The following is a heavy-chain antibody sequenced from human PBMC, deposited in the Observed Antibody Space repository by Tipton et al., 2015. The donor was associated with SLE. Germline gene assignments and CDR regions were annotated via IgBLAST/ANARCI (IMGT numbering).Heavy chain of an antibody. CDR3: AKDLGITISEGFDY. J-gene: IGHJ4*02. CDR2: ISWNSGSI. Sequence: SLRLSCAASGFTFSSYSMNWVRQAPGKGLEWVSGISWNSGSIGYAASVKGRFTISRDNAKNSLYLQMNSLRAEDTALYYCAKDLGITISEGFDYWGQGTLVTVSS. D-gene: IGHD3-3*01. CDR1: GFTFSSYS. V-gene: IGHV3-9*01.